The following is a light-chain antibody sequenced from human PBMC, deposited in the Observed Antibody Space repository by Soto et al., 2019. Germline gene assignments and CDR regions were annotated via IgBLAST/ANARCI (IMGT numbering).Light chain of an antibody. Sequence: IQLTQSPASLSASVGDRVTFTCRASQDIAIYLAWYQQKPGEAPNLLIHTASTLHGGVPSRFSGSGSGTDFTLTITSLPAEDFETYYCQQTRAYPSTFGGGTKVDIK. V-gene: IGKV1-9*01. CDR1: QDIAIY. J-gene: IGKJ4*01. CDR2: TAS. CDR3: QQTRAYPST.